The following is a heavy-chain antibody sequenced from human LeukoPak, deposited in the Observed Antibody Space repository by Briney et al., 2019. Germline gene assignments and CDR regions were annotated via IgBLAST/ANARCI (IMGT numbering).Heavy chain of an antibody. CDR3: ARENWRSKSIDFDS. J-gene: IGHJ4*02. CDR2: IYYSGDS. V-gene: IGHV4-39*07. CDR1: GGSISSSSHY. Sequence: SETLSLTCTVSGGSISSSSHYWGWIRQPPGKGLEWIGSIYYSGDSYFNPSLKSRVTMSVDTSKNQFSLRLSSVTAADTAAYFCARENWRSKSIDFDSWGQGTLVTVSS. D-gene: IGHD6-6*01.